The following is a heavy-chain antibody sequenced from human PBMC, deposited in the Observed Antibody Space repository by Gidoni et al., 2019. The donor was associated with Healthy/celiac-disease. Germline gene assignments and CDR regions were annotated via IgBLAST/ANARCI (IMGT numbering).Heavy chain of an antibody. CDR1: GFTFSSYS. J-gene: IGHJ3*02. Sequence: EVQLLESGGGLVQPGGSLRLSCAASGFTFSSYSISWVRQAPGKGLVWVSAISGCGCSTYYEDSVKGRFTISRDNSKNTLYLQMNSLRAEDTGVYYCAKDDCSSTSCYGILGAFDIWGQGTMVTVSS. CDR2: ISGCGCST. V-gene: IGHV3-23*01. CDR3: AKDDCSSTSCYGILGAFDI. D-gene: IGHD2-2*01.